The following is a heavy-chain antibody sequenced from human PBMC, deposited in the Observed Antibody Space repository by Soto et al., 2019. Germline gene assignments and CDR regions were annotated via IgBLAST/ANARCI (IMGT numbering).Heavy chain of an antibody. CDR3: ARELRGDYWSGYSGAFEI. Sequence: EVQLVESGGGLVQPGGSLRLSCIGTGFTFSSFWMSWVRQAPGKGLEWVANKKEDGSEKYYVNSVKGRFTISRDNAKNSLDLEMNSLRAEDTSVYYCARELRGDYWSGYSGAFEIWGQGTMGTVAS. V-gene: IGHV3-7*01. D-gene: IGHD3-3*01. J-gene: IGHJ3*02. CDR2: KKEDGSEK. CDR1: GFTFSSFW.